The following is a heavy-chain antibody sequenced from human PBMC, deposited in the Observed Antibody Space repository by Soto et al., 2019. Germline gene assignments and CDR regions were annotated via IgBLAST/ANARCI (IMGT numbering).Heavy chain of an antibody. D-gene: IGHD3-3*01. V-gene: IGHV3-21*01. CDR2: ISSSSSYI. Sequence: EVQLVESGGGLVKPGGSLRLSCAASGFTFSSYSMNWFRQAPGKGLGWVSSISSSSSYIYYADSVKGRFTISRDNAKNSLYLQMNSLRAEDTAVYYCARGTDFWSGYQYPFDYWGQGTLVTVSS. J-gene: IGHJ4*02. CDR3: ARGTDFWSGYQYPFDY. CDR1: GFTFSSYS.